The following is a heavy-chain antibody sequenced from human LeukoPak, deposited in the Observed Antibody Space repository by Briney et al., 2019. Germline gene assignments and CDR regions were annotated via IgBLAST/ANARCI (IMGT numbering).Heavy chain of an antibody. CDR2: ISGSGSDT. D-gene: IGHD3-10*01. CDR1: GFTFSSYA. CDR3: ARDFLRGAPDYFDH. J-gene: IGHJ4*02. Sequence: TGGSLRLSCAASGFTFSSYAMSWVRQAPGKGLEWVSAISGSGSDTYYADSVKGRFTISRDNSQNTLYLQMNSLRAEDTAVYYCARDFLRGAPDYFDHWGQGTLVTVSS. V-gene: IGHV3-23*01.